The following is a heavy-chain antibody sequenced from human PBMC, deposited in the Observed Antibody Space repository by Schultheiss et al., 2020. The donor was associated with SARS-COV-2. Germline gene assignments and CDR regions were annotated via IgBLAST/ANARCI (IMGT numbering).Heavy chain of an antibody. Sequence: GGSLRLSCAASGFTFSSYAMSWVRQAPGKGLEWVSAISSNGGSTYYADSVKGRFTISRDNAKNSLYLQMNSLRAEDTAVYYCARDVRAAAGDAFDIWGQGTMVTVSS. CDR2: ISSNGGST. CDR3: ARDVRAAAGDAFDI. V-gene: IGHV3-23*01. D-gene: IGHD6-13*01. J-gene: IGHJ3*02. CDR1: GFTFSSYA.